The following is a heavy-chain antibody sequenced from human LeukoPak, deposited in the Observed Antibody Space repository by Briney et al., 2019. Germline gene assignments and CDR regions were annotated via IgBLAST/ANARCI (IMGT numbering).Heavy chain of an antibody. CDR1: GFTFSSYE. Sequence: PGGSLRLSCAASGFTFSSYEMNWVRQAPGKGLEWVSYISSSGSTIYYADSVKGRFTISRDNAKNSLYLQMNSLRAEDKAVYYCARGELYGAFYWGQGTLVTVSS. CDR2: ISSSGSTI. D-gene: IGHD1-7*01. CDR3: ARGELYGAFY. V-gene: IGHV3-48*03. J-gene: IGHJ4*02.